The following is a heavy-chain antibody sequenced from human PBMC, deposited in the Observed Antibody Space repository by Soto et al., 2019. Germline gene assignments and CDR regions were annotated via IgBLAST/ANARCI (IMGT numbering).Heavy chain of an antibody. D-gene: IGHD6-19*01. J-gene: IGHJ5*02. V-gene: IGHV3-21*01. CDR2: ISSSSSYI. Sequence: LRLSCAASGFTFSSYSMNWVRQAPGKGLEWVSSISSSSSYIYYADSVKGRFTISRDNAKNSLYLQMNSLRAEDTAVYYCARGPTIIAVAGNWFDPWGQGTLVTVSS. CDR3: ARGPTIIAVAGNWFDP. CDR1: GFTFSSYS.